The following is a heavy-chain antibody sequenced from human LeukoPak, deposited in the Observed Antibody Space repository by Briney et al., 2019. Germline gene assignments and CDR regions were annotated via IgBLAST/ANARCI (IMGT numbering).Heavy chain of an antibody. Sequence: PSETLSLTCAVYGGSFSGYYWSWIRQPPEMGLEWIGQIYHSGSTKYNGSLKSRVTISVDTSKNQFSLKLSSVTAADTAVYYCAGHDYYDSSGYFAEFDYWGQGTLVTVSS. V-gene: IGHV4-34*01. CDR1: GGSFSGYY. CDR2: IYHSGST. CDR3: AGHDYYDSSGYFAEFDY. J-gene: IGHJ4*02. D-gene: IGHD3-22*01.